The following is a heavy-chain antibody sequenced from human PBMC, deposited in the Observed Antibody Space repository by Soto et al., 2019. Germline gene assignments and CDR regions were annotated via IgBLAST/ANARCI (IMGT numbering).Heavy chain of an antibody. CDR2: IYYTGST. Sequence: PSETLSLTCVVSGASVNNPIYYWSWLRQPPGKGLEWIGYIYYTGSTNYNPSLQSRVIMSIDTSKNQLSLKLHSVTAADTAVYYCACAAVHSGWYHDYWGQGTLVTVSS. D-gene: IGHD6-19*01. V-gene: IGHV4-61*01. CDR1: GASVNNPIYY. J-gene: IGHJ4*02. CDR3: ACAAVHSGWYHDY.